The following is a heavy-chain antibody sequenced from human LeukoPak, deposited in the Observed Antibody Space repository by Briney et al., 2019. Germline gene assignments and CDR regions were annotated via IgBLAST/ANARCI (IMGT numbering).Heavy chain of an antibody. J-gene: IGHJ1*01. Sequence: ASVKVSCKASGYTFTGYYMHWVRQAPGQGLEWMGWINPNSGGTNYAQKFQGRVTMTRDTSISTAYMELSRLRSDDTAAYYCARVREVGEPPAEYFHHWGQGTLVTVSS. CDR3: ARVREVGEPPAEYFHH. V-gene: IGHV1-2*02. D-gene: IGHD1-26*01. CDR1: GYTFTGYY. CDR2: INPNSGGT.